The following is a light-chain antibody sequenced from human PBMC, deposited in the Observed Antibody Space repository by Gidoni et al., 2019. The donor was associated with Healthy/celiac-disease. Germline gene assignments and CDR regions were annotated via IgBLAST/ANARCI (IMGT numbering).Light chain of an antibody. CDR3: QSYDSSLSGSHVV. J-gene: IGLJ2*01. CDR1: SPNIGAGYD. CDR2: GNS. Sequence: QSVLTQPPSVSGAPGQRVTIPCTGSSPNIGAGYDVHWYQPLPGTAPKLLIYGNSNRPSGVPDRFSGSKSGTSASLAITGLQAEDEADYYCQSYDSSLSGSHVVFGGGTKLTVL. V-gene: IGLV1-40*01.